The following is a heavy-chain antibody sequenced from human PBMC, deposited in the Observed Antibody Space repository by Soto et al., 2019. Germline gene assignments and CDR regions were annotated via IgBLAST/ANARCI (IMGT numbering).Heavy chain of an antibody. CDR2: VSGSGSDT. Sequence: EVQLLESGGGLVQPGGSLRLSCAASGFTFRTHAMSWVRQAPGKGLEWVSVVSGSGSDTYYADSGKGRITISGDNSNTTPLPQVNSLRAEDAAVYYWARGPYYHDGSGRPNGYFDHWGQGALVTVSS. V-gene: IGHV3-23*01. D-gene: IGHD3-22*01. J-gene: IGHJ4*02. CDR1: GFTFRTHA. CDR3: ARGPYYHDGSGRPNGYFDH.